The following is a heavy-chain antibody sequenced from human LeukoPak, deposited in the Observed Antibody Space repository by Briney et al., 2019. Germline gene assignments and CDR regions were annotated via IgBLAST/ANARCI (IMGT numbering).Heavy chain of an antibody. CDR1: GGSFSGYY. CDR3: ARGSKRYCSGGSCYSEVVGWFDP. J-gene: IGHJ5*02. CDR2: INHSGST. Sequence: SETLSLTCAVYGGSFSGYYWSWIRQPPGKGLGWIGEINHSGSTNYNPSLKSRVTISVDTSKNQSSLKLSSVTAADTAVYYCARGSKRYCSGGSCYSEVVGWFDPWGQGTLVTVSS. D-gene: IGHD2-15*01. V-gene: IGHV4-34*01.